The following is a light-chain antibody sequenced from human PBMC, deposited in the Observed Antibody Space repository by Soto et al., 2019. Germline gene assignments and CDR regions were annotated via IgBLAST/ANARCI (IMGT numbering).Light chain of an antibody. V-gene: IGLV1-47*01. CDR1: SSNIGNNY. CDR3: AAWDDSLSGVG. J-gene: IGLJ2*01. CDR2: RNN. Sequence: QSVLTQSPSASGTPGQRVTISCSGSSSNIGNNYVSWYQQLPGTAPKLLIYRNNQRPSGVPDRFSGSKSGTSASLAISGLRFEDEDDYYCAAWDDSLSGVGFGGGTKLTVL.